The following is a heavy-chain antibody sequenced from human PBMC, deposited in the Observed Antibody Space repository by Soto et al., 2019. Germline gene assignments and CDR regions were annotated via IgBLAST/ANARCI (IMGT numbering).Heavy chain of an antibody. D-gene: IGHD3-9*01. V-gene: IGHV4-59*01. CDR1: GGSISNYY. CDR2: VYYSGST. J-gene: IGHJ5*02. CDR3: VRDYLLTGFDP. Sequence: SATLSLTCTVSGGSISNYYWTWVRQPPWKGLEWIGYVYYSGSTNYNPSLESRVTISIDASKNQFSLKMKSVTAADTAVYYCVRDYLLTGFDPWGQGALVTVS.